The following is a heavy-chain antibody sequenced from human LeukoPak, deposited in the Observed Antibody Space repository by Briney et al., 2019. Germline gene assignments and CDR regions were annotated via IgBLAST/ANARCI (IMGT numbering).Heavy chain of an antibody. CDR2: IKSKTDGGTA. CDR1: GFTFTNAW. D-gene: IGHD3-22*01. Sequence: PGGSLRLSCAASGFTFTNAWMSWVRQAPGKGLEWVGRIKSKTDGGTADYAAPVKGRFTISRDDSKNTLYLQMNSLKTEDTAVYYCTKYYYESSGYLYYFDYWGQGTLVTVSS. V-gene: IGHV3-15*01. CDR3: TKYYYESSGYLYYFDY. J-gene: IGHJ4*02.